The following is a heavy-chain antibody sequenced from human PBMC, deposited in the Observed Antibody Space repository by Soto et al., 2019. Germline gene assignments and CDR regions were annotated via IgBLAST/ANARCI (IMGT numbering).Heavy chain of an antibody. Sequence: MQLVESGGGLIEPGRSLRLSCAASGFTFDDYAIHWVRQAPEKGLEWVSGISWNSAAIDYAVSVKGRFTIVRDNAMNSLYLQMNHLRPEDTAFYYCAKDRGSSSWDPIFDFWGQGILVTVSS. V-gene: IGHV3-9*01. CDR1: GFTFDDYA. CDR2: ISWNSAAI. CDR3: AKDRGSSSWDPIFDF. D-gene: IGHD6-13*01. J-gene: IGHJ4*02.